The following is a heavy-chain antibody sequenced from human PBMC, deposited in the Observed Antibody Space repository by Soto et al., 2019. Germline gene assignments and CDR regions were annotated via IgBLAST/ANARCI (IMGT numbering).Heavy chain of an antibody. CDR3: ATYQRQPGGFDC. D-gene: IGHD1-1*01. Sequence: HPAGSLRLPCVASRFAYSDSALRSVRPAPGNRPEWVSTISENIAYIYYADSVKGRFSISRDNSKNTVYLQMNNLRAEDTAIYYCATYQRQPGGFDCWGQGT. V-gene: IGHV3-23*01. CDR2: ISENIAYI. CDR1: RFAYSDSA. J-gene: IGHJ4*02.